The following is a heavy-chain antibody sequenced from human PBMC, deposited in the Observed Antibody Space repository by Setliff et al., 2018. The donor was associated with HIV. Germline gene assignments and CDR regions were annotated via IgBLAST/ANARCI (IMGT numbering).Heavy chain of an antibody. CDR1: GFSFTSYW. V-gene: IGHV5-10-1*01. D-gene: IGHD3-10*01. CDR2: IDPADSYT. Sequence: GESLKISCKGSGFSFTSYWISWVRQMPGKGLEWMERIDPADSYTHYSPSFQGHITISIDKSISSASLHWSSLRTSDTAIYYCARHFGYNPGWFDSWGQGTLVTVSS. J-gene: IGHJ5*01. CDR3: ARHFGYNPGWFDS.